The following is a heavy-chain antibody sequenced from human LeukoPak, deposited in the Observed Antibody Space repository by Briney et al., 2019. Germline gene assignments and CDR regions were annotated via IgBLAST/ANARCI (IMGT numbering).Heavy chain of an antibody. CDR1: GFTFSSYE. J-gene: IGHJ4*02. Sequence: PGGSPRLSCAASGFTFSSYEMNWVRQAPGKGLEWVSGISGSGGSTYYADSVKGRFTMSRDNSKNTLHLQMNSLRAEDTAVYYCAKDREAAANTYYFDYWGQGTLVTVSS. V-gene: IGHV3-23*01. CDR3: AKDREAAANTYYFDY. CDR2: ISGSGGST. D-gene: IGHD6-13*01.